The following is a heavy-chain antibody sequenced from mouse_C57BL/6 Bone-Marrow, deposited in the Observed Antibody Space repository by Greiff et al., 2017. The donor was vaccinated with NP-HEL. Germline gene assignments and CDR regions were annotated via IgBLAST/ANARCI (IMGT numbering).Heavy chain of an antibody. CDR2: IDPNSGGT. CDR1: GYTFTSYW. CDR3: ARRIYYGNYEGGMDY. Sequence: QVQLKQPGAELVKPGASVKLSCKASGYTFTSYWMHWVKQRPGRGLEWIGRIDPNSGGTKYNEKFKSKATLTVDKPSSTAYMQLSSLTSEDSAVYYCARRIYYGNYEGGMDYWGQGTSVTVSS. V-gene: IGHV1-72*01. D-gene: IGHD2-1*01. J-gene: IGHJ4*01.